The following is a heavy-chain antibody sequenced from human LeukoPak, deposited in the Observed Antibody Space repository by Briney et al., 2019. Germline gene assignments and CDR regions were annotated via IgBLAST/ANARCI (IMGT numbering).Heavy chain of an antibody. D-gene: IGHD2-2*01. J-gene: IGHJ4*02. CDR2: ISAYNGNT. CDR3: ARVRDGIIVVVPAASLDY. CDR1: GYTFTSYG. V-gene: IGHV1-18*01. Sequence: ASVKVSSKASGYTFTSYGISWVRQAPGQGLEWMGWISAYNGNTNYAQKLQSRVTMTTDTSTSTAYMELRSLRSDDTAVYYCARVRDGIIVVVPAASLDYWGEGTLVTVSS.